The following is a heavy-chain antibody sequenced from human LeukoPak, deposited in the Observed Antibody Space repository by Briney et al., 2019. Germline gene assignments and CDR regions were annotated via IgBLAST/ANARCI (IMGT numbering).Heavy chain of an antibody. CDR1: GGSISSSSYY. CDR3: ARGGYYYDSTSYYSLDY. CDR2: IYTSGST. J-gene: IGHJ4*02. D-gene: IGHD3-22*01. Sequence: SETLSLTCTVSGGSISSSSYYWGWIRQPPGKGLEWIGRIYTSGSTNYNPSLKSRVTMSVDTSKNQFSLKLSSVTAADTAVYYCARGGYYYDSTSYYSLDYWGQGTLVTVSS. V-gene: IGHV4-61*05.